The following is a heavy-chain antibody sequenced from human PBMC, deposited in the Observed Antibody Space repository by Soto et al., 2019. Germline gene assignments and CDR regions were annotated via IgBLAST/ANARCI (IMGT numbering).Heavy chain of an antibody. J-gene: IGHJ4*02. CDR1: GFTFSSYA. CDR3: AKDRVYCSGGSCYQGYYFDY. Sequence: LRLSCAASGFTFSSYAMIWVRQAPGKVLEWVSAISGSGGSTYYADSVKGRFTISRDNSKNTLYLQMNSLRAEDTAVYYCAKDRVYCSGGSCYQGYYFDYWGQGTLVTVSS. V-gene: IGHV3-23*01. CDR2: ISGSGGST. D-gene: IGHD2-15*01.